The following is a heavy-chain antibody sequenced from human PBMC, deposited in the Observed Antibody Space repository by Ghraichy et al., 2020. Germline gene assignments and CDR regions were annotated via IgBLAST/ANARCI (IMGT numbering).Heavy chain of an antibody. V-gene: IGHV3-15*01. CDR1: GLTFSNLW. Sequence: GGSLRLSCAVSGLTFSNLWMTWVRQIPGKGPEWVGRIKSRYDGGTTDYAAPVKGRFTISRDDSRDTVFLQMNSLKTEDTAIYYCTTDVPYKEGGTMLYWGQGTLVAVSS. CDR2: IKSRYDGGTT. J-gene: IGHJ4*02. D-gene: IGHD3-10*01. CDR3: TTDVPYKEGGTMLY.